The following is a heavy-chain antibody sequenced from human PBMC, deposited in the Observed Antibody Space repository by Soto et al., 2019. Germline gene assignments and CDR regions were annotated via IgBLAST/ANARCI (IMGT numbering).Heavy chain of an antibody. J-gene: IGHJ4*02. CDR3: ASELMVRGTYYFDY. V-gene: IGHV3-21*01. D-gene: IGHD3-10*01. Sequence: GGSLRLSCAASGFTFSSYSMNWVRQAPGKGLEWVSSISSSSSYIYYADSVKGRFTISRDNAKNSLYLQMNSLRAEDTDVYYCASELMVRGTYYFDYWGQGTLVTVSS. CDR2: ISSSSSYI. CDR1: GFTFSSYS.